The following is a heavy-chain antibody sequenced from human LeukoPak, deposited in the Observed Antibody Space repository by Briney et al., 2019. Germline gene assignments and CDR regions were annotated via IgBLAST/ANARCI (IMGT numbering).Heavy chain of an antibody. Sequence: PSESLSLTWTVSGGSISSYFWSWIRQPAGKGLEWIGRIYTIGSTNYNPSLKSRVTMSVDTSKNQFSLKLSSVTAADTAVYYCARSGYSSGWYYFDYWGQGTLVTVSS. J-gene: IGHJ4*02. CDR1: GGSISSYF. CDR2: IYTIGST. CDR3: ARSGYSSGWYYFDY. V-gene: IGHV4-4*07. D-gene: IGHD6-19*01.